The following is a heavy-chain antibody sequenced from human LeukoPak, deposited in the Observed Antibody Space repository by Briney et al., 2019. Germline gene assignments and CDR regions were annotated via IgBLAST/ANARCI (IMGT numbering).Heavy chain of an antibody. CDR1: GYTFIAYY. Sequence: ASVKVSCKASGYTFIAYYLHWVRQAPGQGLEWMGWINPISGGTSYAQKFQGRVTMTRDTSISTAYMELSRLRSDDTAVYYCARDPIAVAGMNYYYYMDVWGKGTTVTVSS. D-gene: IGHD6-19*01. CDR2: INPISGGT. CDR3: ARDPIAVAGMNYYYYMDV. V-gene: IGHV1-2*02. J-gene: IGHJ6*03.